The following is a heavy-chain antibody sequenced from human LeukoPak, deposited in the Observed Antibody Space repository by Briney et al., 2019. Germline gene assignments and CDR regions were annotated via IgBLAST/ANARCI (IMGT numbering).Heavy chain of an antibody. CDR1: GGSFSGYS. D-gene: IGHD6-19*01. V-gene: IGHV4-34*01. J-gene: IGHJ6*03. CDR2: FSHSGFP. Sequence: SETLSLTCAIYGGSFSGYSWTWIRQPPGKGLEWIGEFSHSGFPVYNPSLGGRVTISIDASKSQFSLKLNSVTAADTAVYYCARSGIAVALDYYYMDVWGKGTTVTISS. CDR3: ARSGIAVALDYYYMDV.